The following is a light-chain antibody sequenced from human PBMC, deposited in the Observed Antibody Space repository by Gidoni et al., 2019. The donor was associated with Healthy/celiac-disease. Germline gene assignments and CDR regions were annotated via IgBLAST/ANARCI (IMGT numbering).Light chain of an antibody. CDR2: DAS. Sequence: DIQMTQSPSTLSASVGDRVTITCRASQTISYWLAWYQQKPGKAPKLLIYDASSLESGVPSRFSGSGSGTEFTLTISSLQPDDFATYYCQYYDSYSRTFGQGTKVEIK. V-gene: IGKV1-5*01. CDR3: QYYDSYSRT. CDR1: QTISYW. J-gene: IGKJ1*01.